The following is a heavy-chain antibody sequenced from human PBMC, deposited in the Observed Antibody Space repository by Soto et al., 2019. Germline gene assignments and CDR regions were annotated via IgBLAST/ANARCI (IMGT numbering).Heavy chain of an antibody. D-gene: IGHD4-4*01. CDR3: ARHSNRNYGLYYLDF. V-gene: IGHV4-59*08. CDR1: WGYSISFD. J-gene: IGHJ4*02. Sequence: VTQRLSNTVSWGYSISFDWSWIRKHKGKGLEWIGYIYYSGSTKYNTSLKSRVTMSVDTSNNQFSLKVSSVTAADTAVYYCARHSNRNYGLYYLDFWGLGALVTVSS. CDR2: IYYSGST.